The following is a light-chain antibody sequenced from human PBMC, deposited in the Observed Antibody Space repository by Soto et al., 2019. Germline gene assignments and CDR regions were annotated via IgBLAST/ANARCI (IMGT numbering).Light chain of an antibody. V-gene: IGKV1-5*01. CDR1: QTINNW. CDR2: DAF. J-gene: IGKJ2*01. Sequence: DIQMTQSPSTLSTSVGDRVTITCRASQTINNWLAWYHQKPGKAARLLIYDAFSLESGVPSRFSGTGSATEFTLTISSLQPDDLATYFCQQYHTVPYTFGQGTKLEIK. CDR3: QQYHTVPYT.